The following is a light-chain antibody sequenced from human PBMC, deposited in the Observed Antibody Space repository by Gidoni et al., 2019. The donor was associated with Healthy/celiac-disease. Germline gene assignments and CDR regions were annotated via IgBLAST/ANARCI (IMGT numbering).Light chain of an antibody. CDR2: AAS. Sequence: DIQMTQSPSSLSASVGDRVTITCRASQSISSYLNWYQQKPGKAPKLLIYAASSLQSGVPSRFSGSGSGTDFTFTIISLQPEDFENYYCQQSYSTSWTFGQGTKVEIK. CDR1: QSISSY. J-gene: IGKJ1*01. V-gene: IGKV1-39*01. CDR3: QQSYSTSWT.